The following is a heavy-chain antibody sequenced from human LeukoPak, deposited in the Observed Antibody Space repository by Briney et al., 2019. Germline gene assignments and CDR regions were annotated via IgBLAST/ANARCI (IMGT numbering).Heavy chain of an antibody. CDR1: GGTFSSYA. V-gene: IGHV1-69*04. CDR2: IIPILGIA. D-gene: IGHD3-22*01. J-gene: IGHJ3*02. CDR3: AREDYDSSGYYSDAFDI. Sequence: SVKVSCKASGGTFSSYAISWLRQAPGQGLEWMGRIIPILGIANYAQKFQGRVTITADKSTSTAYMELSSLRSEDTAVYYCAREDYDSSGYYSDAFDIWGQGTMVTVSS.